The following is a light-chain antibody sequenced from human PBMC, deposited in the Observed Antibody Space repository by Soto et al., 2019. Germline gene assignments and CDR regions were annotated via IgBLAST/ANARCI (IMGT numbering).Light chain of an antibody. CDR1: QSISTY. Sequence: DIQMTQSPSSLSASVGDRVTIPCRASQSISTYLNWYQQKPGKAPKLLIYGASTLQSGVPSRFTGSGSGTDFTLTISSLQPEDFATYYCQQSYSTPLTFGGGTKVGIK. CDR2: GAS. CDR3: QQSYSTPLT. V-gene: IGKV1-39*01. J-gene: IGKJ4*01.